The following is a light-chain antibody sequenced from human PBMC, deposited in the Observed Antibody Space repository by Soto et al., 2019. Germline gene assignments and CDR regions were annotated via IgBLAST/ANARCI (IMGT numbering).Light chain of an antibody. CDR2: KAS. V-gene: IGKV1-5*03. CDR3: QHYNSYSEA. J-gene: IGKJ1*01. CDR1: QTISSW. Sequence: DNHMTKSPSTVSGSIGDRVTITCRASQTISSWLAWYQQKPGKAPKLLIYKASTLKSGVPSRFSGSGSGTEFTLTISSLQPDDFATYYCQHYNSYSEAFGQGTKVDIK.